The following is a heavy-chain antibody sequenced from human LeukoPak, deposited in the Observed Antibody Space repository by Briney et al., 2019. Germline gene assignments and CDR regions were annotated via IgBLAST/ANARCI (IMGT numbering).Heavy chain of an antibody. CDR1: GGTFSIYA. CDR2: IIPIFGTA. J-gene: IGHJ4*02. CDR3: AGGGRNDFWSGYYDY. V-gene: IGHV1-69*05. Sequence: SVKVSCKASGGTFSIYAISWVRQAPGQGLEWMGGIIPIFGTANYAQKFQGRVTITTDESTSTAYMELSSLRSEDTAVYYCAGGGRNDFWSGYYDYWGQGTLVTVSS. D-gene: IGHD3-3*01.